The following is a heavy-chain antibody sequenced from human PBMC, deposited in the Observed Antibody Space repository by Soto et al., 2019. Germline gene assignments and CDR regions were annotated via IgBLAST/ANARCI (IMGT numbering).Heavy chain of an antibody. Sequence: QVQLVQSGAEVKKPGSSVKVSCKASGGTFSSYTISWVRQAPGQGLEWMGRIIPILGIANYAQKFQGRVTISADKSTSTAYMELSGLRSEDMGVYYGVRDSGSHPWGQGTLVTFSS. D-gene: IGHD2-15*01. J-gene: IGHJ5*02. CDR2: IIPILGIA. V-gene: IGHV1-69*08. CDR3: VRDSGSHP. CDR1: GGTFSSYT.